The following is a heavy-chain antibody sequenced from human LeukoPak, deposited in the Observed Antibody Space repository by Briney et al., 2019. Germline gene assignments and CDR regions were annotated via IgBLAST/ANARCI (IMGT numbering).Heavy chain of an antibody. D-gene: IGHD6-13*01. V-gene: IGHV4-34*01. CDR1: GGSFSGYY. CDR3: ARARDSSFDY. J-gene: IGHJ4*02. Sequence: PSETLSLTCAVCGGSFSGYYWSWIRQPPGKGLEWIGEINHSGSTNYNPSLKSRVTISVDTSKNQFSLKLSSVTAADTAVYYCARARDSSFDYWGQGTLVTVSS. CDR2: INHSGST.